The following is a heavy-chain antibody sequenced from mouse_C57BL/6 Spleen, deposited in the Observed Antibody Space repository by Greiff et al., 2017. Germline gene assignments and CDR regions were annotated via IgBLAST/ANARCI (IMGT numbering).Heavy chain of an antibody. V-gene: IGHV1-82*01. CDR1: GYAFSSSW. Sequence: VQLQQSGPELVKPGASVKISCKASGYAFSSSWMNWVKQRPGKGLEWIGRIYPGDGDTNYNGKFKGKDTLTADKSSSTAYMQLSSLTSEDSAVYFCARQGRLLLGDYWGQGTTRTVSS. D-gene: IGHD1-1*01. J-gene: IGHJ2*01. CDR3: ARQGRLLLGDY. CDR2: IYPGDGDT.